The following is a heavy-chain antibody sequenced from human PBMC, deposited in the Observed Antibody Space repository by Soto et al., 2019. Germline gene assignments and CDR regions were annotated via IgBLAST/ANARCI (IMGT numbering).Heavy chain of an antibody. D-gene: IGHD3-16*02. V-gene: IGHV4-39*01. CDR1: GGSISSSSYY. CDR2: IYYSGST. J-gene: IGHJ4*02. CDR3: ARHLDYIWGSYRTAFDY. Sequence: SETLSLTCTVSGGSISSSSYYWGWIRQPPGKGLEWIGSIYYSGSTYYNPSLKSRVTISVDTSKNQFSLKLSSVTAADTAVYYCARHLDYIWGSYRTAFDYWGQGTLVTVSS.